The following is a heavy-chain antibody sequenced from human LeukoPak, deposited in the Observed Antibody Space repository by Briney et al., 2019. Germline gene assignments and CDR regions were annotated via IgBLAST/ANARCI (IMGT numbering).Heavy chain of an antibody. CDR1: GYTFTGYY. Sequence: GASVKVSCKASGYTFTGYYMHWVRQAPGQGLEWMGWINPNSGGTNYAQKLQGWVTMTRDTSISTAYMELSRLRSDDTAVYYCARGTMVRGVISGMDVWGQGTTVTVSS. V-gene: IGHV1-2*04. D-gene: IGHD3-10*01. J-gene: IGHJ6*02. CDR3: ARGTMVRGVISGMDV. CDR2: INPNSGGT.